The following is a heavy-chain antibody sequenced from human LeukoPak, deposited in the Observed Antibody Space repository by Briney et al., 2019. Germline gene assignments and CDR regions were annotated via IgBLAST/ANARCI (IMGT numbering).Heavy chain of an antibody. D-gene: IGHD6-13*01. V-gene: IGHV2-5*02. Sequence: SGPTLVNPTQTLTLTCTFSGFSLTTSGVGVGWIRQPPGKALEWLALIYWDDDKRYSPSLKSRLTITKDTSKYQVVLTMTNMDPVDTATYYCAHRVAAADIFDYWGQGTLVTVSS. J-gene: IGHJ4*02. CDR3: AHRVAAADIFDY. CDR1: GFSLTTSGVG. CDR2: IYWDDDK.